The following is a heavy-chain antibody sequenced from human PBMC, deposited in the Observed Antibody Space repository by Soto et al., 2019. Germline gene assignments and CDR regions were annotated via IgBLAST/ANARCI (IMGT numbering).Heavy chain of an antibody. Sequence: GESLKISCKGSGYSFTSYWISWVRQMPGKGLEWMGRIDPSDSYTNYSPSFQGHVTISADKSISTAYLQWSSLKASDTAMYYCARHLGPLDYDSSGYYDDWGQGTLVTVSS. V-gene: IGHV5-10-1*01. CDR2: IDPSDSYT. CDR3: ARHLGPLDYDSSGYYDD. J-gene: IGHJ4*02. CDR1: GYSFTSYW. D-gene: IGHD3-22*01.